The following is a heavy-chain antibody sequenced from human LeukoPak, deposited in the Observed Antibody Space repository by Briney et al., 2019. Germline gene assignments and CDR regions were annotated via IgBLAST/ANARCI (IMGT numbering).Heavy chain of an antibody. D-gene: IGHD3-3*01. J-gene: IGHJ4*02. V-gene: IGHV3-7*01. CDR1: GFTFSSYW. CDR2: IRGDGSER. CDR3: VREGPPQGRPWSGWYPFDF. Sequence: GGSLRLSCAASGFTFSSYWMTWVRQAPGKGLELVANIRGDGSERFYVGYLKGRFTISRDNAKNSLYLQMNSLRVDDTAVYYCVREGPPQGRPWSGWYPFDFWGQGILVTVSS.